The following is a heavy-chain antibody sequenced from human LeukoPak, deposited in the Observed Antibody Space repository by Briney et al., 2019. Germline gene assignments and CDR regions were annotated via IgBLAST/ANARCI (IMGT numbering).Heavy chain of an antibody. CDR2: ISYDGSNK. V-gene: IGHV3-30*04. J-gene: IGHJ4*02. CDR1: GFTFSSYA. D-gene: IGHD1-1*01. CDR3: ARARGYGEY. Sequence: GGSLRLSCAASGFTFSSYAMHWVRQAPGKGLEWVAVISYDGSNKYYADSVKGRFTISRDNSKNTLYLQMNSLRAEDTAVYYCARARGYGEYWGQGTLVTVST.